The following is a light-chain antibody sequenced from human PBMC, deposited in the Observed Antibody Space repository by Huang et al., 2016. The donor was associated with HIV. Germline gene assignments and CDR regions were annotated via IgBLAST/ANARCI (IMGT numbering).Light chain of an antibody. Sequence: DIVMTQSPDSLAVFLGERATINCKSSQRVLYRSKNKNYLAWYQQKPGQPPKLLIYWASTRESGVPDRFSGSGSGTDFTLTISSLQAEDVAVYYCQQYYSTPSFGPGTKVEIK. CDR1: QRVLYRSKNKNY. CDR2: WAS. V-gene: IGKV4-1*01. J-gene: IGKJ3*01. CDR3: QQYYSTPS.